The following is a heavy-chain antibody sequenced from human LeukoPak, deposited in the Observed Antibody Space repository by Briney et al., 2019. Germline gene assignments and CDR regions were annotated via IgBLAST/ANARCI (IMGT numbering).Heavy chain of an antibody. V-gene: IGHV1-69*13. D-gene: IGHD3-10*01. CDR1: GGTFSSYA. Sequence: SVKVSCKASGGTFSSYAISWVRQAPGQGLEWMGGIIPIFGTANYAQKFQGRVTITADESTSTAYMELSSLRSEDTAVYYCARGGLSMVRGVIISAFDYWGQGTLVTVSS. CDR3: ARGGLSMVRGVIISAFDY. CDR2: IIPIFGTA. J-gene: IGHJ4*02.